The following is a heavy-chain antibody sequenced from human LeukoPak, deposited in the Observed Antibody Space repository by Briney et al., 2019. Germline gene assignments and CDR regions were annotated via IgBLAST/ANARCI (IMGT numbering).Heavy chain of an antibody. CDR2: ISTSSSYI. Sequence: GGSLRLSCAASGFTFSSYSMNWVRQAPGKGLEWVSSISTSSSYIYYADSVKGRFTISRDNAKNSLYLQMNSLRAEDTAMYYCARGDLEWLFYYYYGMDVWGQGTTVTVSS. D-gene: IGHD3-3*01. J-gene: IGHJ6*02. V-gene: IGHV3-21*01. CDR3: ARGDLEWLFYYYYGMDV. CDR1: GFTFSSYS.